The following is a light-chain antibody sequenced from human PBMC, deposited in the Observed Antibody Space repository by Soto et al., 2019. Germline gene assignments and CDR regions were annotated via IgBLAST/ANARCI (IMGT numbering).Light chain of an antibody. CDR2: DTS. J-gene: IGKJ5*01. Sequence: VLTQSPATLSLSPGERATLSCRASQSVSSYLAWYQQKPGQAPRLLIYDTSNRATGVPARFSGSGSGTDFPLTIRSIETEDCAIYYCQQRQYWPPITFGQGTRLEIK. CDR3: QQRQYWPPIT. CDR1: QSVSSY. V-gene: IGKV3-11*01.